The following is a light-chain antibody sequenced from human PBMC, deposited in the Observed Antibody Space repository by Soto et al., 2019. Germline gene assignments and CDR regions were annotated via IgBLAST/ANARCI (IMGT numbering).Light chain of an antibody. CDR1: QSVSSSY. CDR3: QQYDNSAPLS. V-gene: IGKV3D-20*01. Sequence: EIVLTQSPATLSLSPGGRATLSCGASQSVSSSYVAWYQQKAGLAPRLLIYDGSSRASGIPDRFSGSGSGTDFTLTIGRLEPEDFAVYYCQQYDNSAPLSFGGGTKVEMK. J-gene: IGKJ4*01. CDR2: DGS.